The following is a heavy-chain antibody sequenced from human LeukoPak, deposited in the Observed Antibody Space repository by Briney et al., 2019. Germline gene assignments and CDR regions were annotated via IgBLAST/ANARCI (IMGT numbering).Heavy chain of an antibody. J-gene: IGHJ4*02. CDR2: ISYDGSSK. V-gene: IGHV3-30-3*01. D-gene: IGHD3-10*01. Sequence: HPGGSLRLSCAASGFTFSSYAMHWVRQAPGKGLEWVAVISYDGSSKYYADSVKGRFTISRDNSKNTLYLQMNSLRAEDTAVYYCARDTLYFGSGSFAGFFDYWGQGTLVSVSS. CDR1: GFTFSSYA. CDR3: ARDTLYFGSGSFAGFFDY.